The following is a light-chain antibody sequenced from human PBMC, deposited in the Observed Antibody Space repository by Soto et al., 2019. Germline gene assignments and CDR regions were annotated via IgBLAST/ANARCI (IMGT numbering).Light chain of an antibody. CDR2: AAS. Sequence: DIQMTQSPSSLSASVGDRVTITCRASQSSSSYLNWYQQKPGKAPKLLIYAASSLQSGVPSRFSGSGSGTDFTLSISSLQPEEFATYYCQQSYSTLGLTFGGGTTVEIK. CDR3: QQSYSTLGLT. V-gene: IGKV1-39*01. J-gene: IGKJ4*01. CDR1: QSSSSY.